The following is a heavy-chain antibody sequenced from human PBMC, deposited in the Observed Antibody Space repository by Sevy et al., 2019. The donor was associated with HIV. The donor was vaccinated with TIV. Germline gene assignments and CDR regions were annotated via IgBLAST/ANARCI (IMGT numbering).Heavy chain of an antibody. D-gene: IGHD2-21*01. Sequence: GGSLRLSCAASGFTFSDYYVDWVRQAPGKGLEWVCRIRNRTNSYTTEYAGSVKVRFTMSRDDARNSVYLQMNSLKAQDSAVYYCARGPNCGVGGCQQISPYCLDVWGKGATVTVSS. CDR2: IRNRTNSYTT. CDR1: GFTFSDYY. CDR3: ARGPNCGVGGCQQISPYCLDV. V-gene: IGHV3-72*01. J-gene: IGHJ6*04.